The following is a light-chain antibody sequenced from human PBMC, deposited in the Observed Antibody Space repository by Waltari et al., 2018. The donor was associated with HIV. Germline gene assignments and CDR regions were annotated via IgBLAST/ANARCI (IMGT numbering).Light chain of an antibody. CDR1: PVSVPSAHC. CDR2: DTS. CDR3: LLSFNGVVV. Sequence: QAVVTQEPSLTVSPGGTATLPCASSPVSVPSAHCPYWFQRRPGQAPKTLLYDTSNRHSWTPARFSGSLLGGKAALTLTGAQFEDEADYFCLLSFNGVVVFGGGTSLTVL. V-gene: IGLV7-46*01. J-gene: IGLJ2*01.